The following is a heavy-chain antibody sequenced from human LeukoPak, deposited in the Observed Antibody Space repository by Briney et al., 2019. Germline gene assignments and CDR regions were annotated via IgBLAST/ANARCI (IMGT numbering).Heavy chain of an antibody. V-gene: IGHV4-39*01. D-gene: IGHD5-18*01. CDR2: IYYSGST. CDR1: GGSIGSSSYY. J-gene: IGHJ3*02. CDR3: ARHAFEYSYGDDAFDI. Sequence: SETLSLTCTVSGGSIGSSSYYWGWIRQPPGKGLEWIGSIYYSGSTYYNPSLKSRVTISVDTSKNQFSLKLSSVTAADTAVYYCARHAFEYSYGDDAFDIWGQGTMVTVSS.